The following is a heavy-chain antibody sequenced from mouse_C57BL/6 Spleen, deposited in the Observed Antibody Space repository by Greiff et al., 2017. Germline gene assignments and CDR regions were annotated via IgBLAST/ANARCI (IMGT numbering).Heavy chain of an antibody. Sequence: QVQLQQPGAELVRPGSSVKLSCKASGYTFTSYWMHWVKQRPIQGLEWIGNIDPSDSDTHYNQKFKDKATLTVDKSSSTAYMQLSSLTSEDSAVXYCARDGYYSMDYWGQGTSVTVSS. V-gene: IGHV1-52*01. CDR2: IDPSDSDT. J-gene: IGHJ4*01. D-gene: IGHD2-3*01. CDR3: ARDGYYSMDY. CDR1: GYTFTSYW.